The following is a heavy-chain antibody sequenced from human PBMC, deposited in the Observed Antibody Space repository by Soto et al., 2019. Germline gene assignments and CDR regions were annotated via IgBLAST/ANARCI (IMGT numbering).Heavy chain of an antibody. D-gene: IGHD6-19*01. CDR1: GGTFSSYA. CDR3: ARGDEQWHGLGYYYYGMDV. J-gene: IGHJ6*02. CDR2: IIPIFGTA. Sequence: ASVKVSCKASGGTFSSYAISWVRQAPGQGLEWMGGIIPIFGTANYAQKFQGRVTITADESTSTAYMELSSLRSEDTAVYYCARGDEQWHGLGYYYYGMDVWGQGTTVTVSS. V-gene: IGHV1-69*13.